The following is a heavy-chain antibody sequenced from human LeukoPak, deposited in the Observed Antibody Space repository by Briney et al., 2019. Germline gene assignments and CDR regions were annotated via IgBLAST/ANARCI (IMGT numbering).Heavy chain of an antibody. J-gene: IGHJ5*02. CDR3: ARDLNVFDP. V-gene: IGHV4-38-2*02. CDR1: GYTISSGYY. CDR2: IYHSGST. Sequence: PSETLSLTCTVSGYTISSGYYWGWIRQPPGKGLEWIGSIYHSGSTYYNPSLKSRVTISVDTSKNQFSLKLSSVTAADTAVYYCARDLNVFDPWGQGTLVTVSS.